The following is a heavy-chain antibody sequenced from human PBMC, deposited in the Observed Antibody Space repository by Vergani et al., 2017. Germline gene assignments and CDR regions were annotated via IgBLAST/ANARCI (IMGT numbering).Heavy chain of an antibody. J-gene: IGHJ4*02. D-gene: IGHD5-18*01. CDR1: GYTFTGYY. CDR3: ARDILRGYSYGYGGDY. V-gene: IGHV1-2*02. Sequence: QVQLVQSGAEVKKPGASVKVSCKASGYTFTGYYMHWVRQAPGQGLEWMGWINPNSGGTNYAQKFQGRVTMTRDTSISTAYMELSRLGSDDTAVYYCARDILRGYSYGYGGDYWGQGTLVTVSS. CDR2: INPNSGGT.